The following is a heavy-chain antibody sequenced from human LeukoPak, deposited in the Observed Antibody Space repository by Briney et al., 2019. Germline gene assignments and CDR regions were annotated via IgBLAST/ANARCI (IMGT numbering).Heavy chain of an antibody. D-gene: IGHD3-3*01. J-gene: IGHJ3*02. CDR2: MNGDGTSI. V-gene: IGHV3-74*01. CDR1: GFTFRSFW. CDR3: ARSATDAFDI. Sequence: GGSLRLSCAASGFTFRSFWMHWVRQDPGKGLVWVSHMNGDGTSISYADSVKGRFTISRDNAKNTLYLQMNRLKAEDAAVYYCARSATDAFDIWGQGTMVTVSS.